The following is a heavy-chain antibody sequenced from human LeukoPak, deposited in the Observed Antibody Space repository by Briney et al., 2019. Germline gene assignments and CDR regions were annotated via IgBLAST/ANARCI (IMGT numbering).Heavy chain of an antibody. CDR3: ARGGISTGRFDY. Sequence: GGSLRLSCAASGFTFGGYWMSWVRQAPGKGLEWVATIKHDGSEKYYVDSVKGRLTISRDNAKNSLFLQMDSLRVEDTAVYFCARGGISTGRFDYWGQGTLATVSS. J-gene: IGHJ4*02. CDR2: IKHDGSEK. V-gene: IGHV3-7*01. CDR1: GFTFGGYW. D-gene: IGHD1-26*01.